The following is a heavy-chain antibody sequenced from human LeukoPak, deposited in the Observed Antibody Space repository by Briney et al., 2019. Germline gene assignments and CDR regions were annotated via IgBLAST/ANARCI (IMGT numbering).Heavy chain of an antibody. CDR2: ISAYNGNT. CDR3: ARGREDYGDYSSDY. Sequence: ASVKVSCEASGYTFTSYGISWVRQAPGQGLEWMGWISAYNGNTNYAQKLQGRVTMTTDTSTSTAYMELRSLRSDDTAVYYCARGREDYGDYSSDYWGQGTLVTVSS. V-gene: IGHV1-18*01. J-gene: IGHJ4*02. D-gene: IGHD4-17*01. CDR1: GYTFTSYG.